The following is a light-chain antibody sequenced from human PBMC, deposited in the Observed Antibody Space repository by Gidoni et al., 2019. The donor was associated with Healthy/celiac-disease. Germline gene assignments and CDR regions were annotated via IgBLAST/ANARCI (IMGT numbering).Light chain of an antibody. J-gene: IGKJ4*01. V-gene: IGKV3-15*01. Sequence: EIVMTQSPATLSVSPGERATLSCRASQSVSSNLAWYQQKPGQAPRLLIYGASTRATGIPARFSDRGSGTEFTLTISSLQSEDFSVYYCQQYNNWPQLTFGGGTRVEIK. CDR1: QSVSSN. CDR2: GAS. CDR3: QQYNNWPQLT.